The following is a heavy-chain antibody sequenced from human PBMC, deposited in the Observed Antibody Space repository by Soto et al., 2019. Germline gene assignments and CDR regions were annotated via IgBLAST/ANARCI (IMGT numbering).Heavy chain of an antibody. CDR2: IYYSGST. V-gene: IGHV4-30-4*01. CDR3: ARVIRWNYGGYFDY. CDR1: GGSISSGYYY. Sequence: SETLSLTCTVSGGSISSGYYYWSWIRQPPGKGLEWIGYIYYSGSTYYNPSLKSRVTISVDTSKNQFSLKLSSVTAADTAVYYCARVIRWNYGGYFDYWGQGTLVTFSS. J-gene: IGHJ4*02. D-gene: IGHD1-7*01.